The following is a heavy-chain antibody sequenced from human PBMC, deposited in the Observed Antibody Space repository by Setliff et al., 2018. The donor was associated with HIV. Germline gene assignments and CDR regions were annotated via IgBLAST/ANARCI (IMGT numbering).Heavy chain of an antibody. V-gene: IGHV4-34*01. CDR2: INHGGST. CDR1: GESLSGYS. D-gene: IGHD1-1*01. CDR3: ARKATTYYYFYYLDV. J-gene: IGHJ6*03. Sequence: SETLSLTCGVYGESLSGYSWNWIRQPPGKGLEWIGEINHGGSTNYNPSLKSRVTISVDTSKNQFSLKLSSVTAADTAVYYCARKATTYYYFYYLDVWGKGTTVTVSS.